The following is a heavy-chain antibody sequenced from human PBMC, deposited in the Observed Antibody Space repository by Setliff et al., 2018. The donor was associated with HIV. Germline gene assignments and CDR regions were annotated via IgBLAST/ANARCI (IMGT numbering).Heavy chain of an antibody. D-gene: IGHD3-22*01. CDR1: GYTFSSYD. CDR3: ARARRDSYDRGRSNHYYLDV. V-gene: IGHV1-8*02. Sequence: ASVKVSCKASGYTFSSYDINWVRQATGQGREWMGWMNPNSGNTGYAQQFHGRVPMTRDTSISTAHMELNNLKFDDTAVYYCARARRDSYDRGRSNHYYLDVWGEGTTVTVSS. CDR2: MNPNSGNT. J-gene: IGHJ6*03.